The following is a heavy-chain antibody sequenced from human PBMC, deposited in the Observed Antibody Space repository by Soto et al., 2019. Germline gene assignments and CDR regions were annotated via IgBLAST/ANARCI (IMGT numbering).Heavy chain of an antibody. CDR1: GFSLSTSGVG. CDR2: IYWDDDK. Sequence: QITLKESGPTLVKPTQTLTLTCTFSGFSLSTSGVGVGWIRQPPGKALEWLALIYWDDDKRYSPSLKSRLTITKDTPKNQVVLTMTHMDPVDTATYYCAHPSDYYGSGRYWVAFDIWGQGTMVTVSS. J-gene: IGHJ3*02. D-gene: IGHD3-10*01. CDR3: AHPSDYYGSGRYWVAFDI. V-gene: IGHV2-5*02.